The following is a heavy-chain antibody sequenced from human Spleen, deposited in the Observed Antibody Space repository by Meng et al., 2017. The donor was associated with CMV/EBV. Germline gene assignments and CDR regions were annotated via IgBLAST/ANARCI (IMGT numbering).Heavy chain of an antibody. CDR3: ATLPISALRSPSY. J-gene: IGHJ4*02. CDR2: IYPGDSNT. V-gene: IGHV5-51*01. D-gene: IGHD3-10*01. CDR1: GYSFTWSW. Sequence: CQVSGYSFTWSWLGWVRQLPGTGLEWMGVIYPGDSNTIYSPSFQGQVTVSADKSISTAYLQWSSLKPSDTAMYYCATLPISALRSPSYWGQGTLVTVSS.